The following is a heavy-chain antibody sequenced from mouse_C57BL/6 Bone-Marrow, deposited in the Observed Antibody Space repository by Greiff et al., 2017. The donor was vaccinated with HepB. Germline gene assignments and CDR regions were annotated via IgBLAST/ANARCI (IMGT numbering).Heavy chain of an antibody. V-gene: IGHV3-8*01. Sequence: EVKLVESGPGLAKPSQTLSLTCSVTGYSITSDYWNWIRKFPGNKLEYMGYISYSGSTYYNPSLKSRISITRDTSKNQYYLQLNSVTTEDTATYYCARCPFYYYGSRYFDVWGTGTTVTVSS. CDR1: GYSITSDY. J-gene: IGHJ1*03. CDR2: ISYSGST. CDR3: ARCPFYYYGSRYFDV. D-gene: IGHD1-1*01.